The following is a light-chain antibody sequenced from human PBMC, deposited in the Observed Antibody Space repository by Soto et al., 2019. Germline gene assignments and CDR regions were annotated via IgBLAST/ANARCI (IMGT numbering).Light chain of an antibody. CDR3: SSYTSSSTYV. CDR2: DVS. CDR1: SSNVGGYNY. J-gene: IGLJ1*01. V-gene: IGLV2-14*01. Sequence: LTQPASGSGAPLQSSTISYTGTSSNVGGYNYVSWYQQHPGKAPKLMIYDVSNRPSGVSNRFSGSKSGNTASLTIFGLQAEDEADYYCSSYTSSSTYVFGTGTKVTVL.